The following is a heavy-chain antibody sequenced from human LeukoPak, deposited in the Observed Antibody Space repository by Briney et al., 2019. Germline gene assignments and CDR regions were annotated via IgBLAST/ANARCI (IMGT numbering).Heavy chain of an antibody. D-gene: IGHD4-17*01. J-gene: IGHJ4*02. CDR2: IYPGDPDT. CDR1: GYNFTSYW. V-gene: IGHV5-51*01. CDR3: ARLVSDYGAFDY. Sequence: GGSLEISCKGSGYNFTSYWIGWVRQVPGKGLEWMGIIYPGDPDTRYSPSFQGQVTISADKSISTAYLQWSSLKTSDTALYYCARLVSDYGAFDYWGQGTLVTVSS.